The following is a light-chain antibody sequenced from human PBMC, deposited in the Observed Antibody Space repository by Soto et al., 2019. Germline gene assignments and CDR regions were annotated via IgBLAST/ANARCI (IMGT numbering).Light chain of an antibody. V-gene: IGKV3-15*01. CDR2: GAS. Sequence: EFVLTHSPGTLSFSPGEIATLSFRASQSVSSNLAWYQQKPGQAPRLLIYGASTRATGIPARFSGSGSGTEFTLTISSLQSEDFAVYYCQQYNSWPPITFGQGTRLEIK. CDR1: QSVSSN. CDR3: QQYNSWPPIT. J-gene: IGKJ5*01.